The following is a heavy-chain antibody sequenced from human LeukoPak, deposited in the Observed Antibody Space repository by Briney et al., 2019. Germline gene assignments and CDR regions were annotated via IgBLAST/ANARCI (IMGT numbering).Heavy chain of an antibody. V-gene: IGHV4-61*02. CDR1: GGSIRSGSYY. CDR2: VYTSGST. Sequence: SQTLSLTCTVAGGSIRSGSYYWSWIRQAAGKGLEWIGRVYTSGSTNYNPSLESRVTISVDTSKNQFSLNLSSVTAADTAVYYCARIRGYSGYDSNPFDYWGQGTLVTVSS. D-gene: IGHD5-12*01. J-gene: IGHJ4*02. CDR3: ARIRGYSGYDSNPFDY.